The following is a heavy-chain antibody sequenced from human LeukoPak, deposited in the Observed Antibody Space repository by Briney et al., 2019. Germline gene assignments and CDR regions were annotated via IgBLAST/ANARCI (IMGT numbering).Heavy chain of an antibody. CDR3: AKNGESLWELGSPIDY. J-gene: IGHJ4*02. D-gene: IGHD1-26*01. V-gene: IGHV3-30*04. CDR2: ISYDGSNK. CDR1: GFTFSSYA. Sequence: GGSLRLSCAASGFTFSSYAMHWVRQAPGKGLEWVAVISYDGSNKYYADSVKGRFTISRDNSKNTLYLQMNSLRAEDTAVYYCAKNGESLWELGSPIDYWGQGTLVTISS.